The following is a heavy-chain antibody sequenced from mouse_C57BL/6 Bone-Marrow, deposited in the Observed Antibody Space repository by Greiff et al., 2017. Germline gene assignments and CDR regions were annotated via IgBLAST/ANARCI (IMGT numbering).Heavy chain of an antibody. CDR3: ARTYYSNFDY. V-gene: IGHV1-54*01. J-gene: IGHJ2*01. CDR1: GYAFTNYL. Sequence: VQLQQSGAELVRPGTSVKVSCKASGYAFTNYLIEWVKQRPGPGLEWIGVINPGSGGTNYNEKFKGKATLTADKSSSTAYMQLSSLTSEDSAVYFCARTYYSNFDYWGQGTTLTVSS. D-gene: IGHD2-5*01. CDR2: INPGSGGT.